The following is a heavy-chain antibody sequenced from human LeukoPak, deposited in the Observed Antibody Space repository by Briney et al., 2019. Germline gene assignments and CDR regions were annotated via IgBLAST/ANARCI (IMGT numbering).Heavy chain of an antibody. CDR1: GGSISGYF. D-gene: IGHD1-26*01. CDR2: IHASGST. J-gene: IGHJ4*02. V-gene: IGHV4-59*01. Sequence: SETLSLTCTVSGGSISGYFWSWIRQPPGKGLEWIGYIHASGSTNQSPSLKSRVTVSVDTSKNQFSLKLTSVTAADTAVYYCARGRPVTGSFYFDYWGQGTLVTVSS. CDR3: ARGRPVTGSFYFDY.